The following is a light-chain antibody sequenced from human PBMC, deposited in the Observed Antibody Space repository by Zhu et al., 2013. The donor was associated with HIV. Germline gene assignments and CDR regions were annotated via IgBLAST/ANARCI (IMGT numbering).Light chain of an antibody. CDR3: STWDRRLNEVL. Sequence: QSVLTQPPSVSAAPGQKVTISCSGGSSNIEDNYVCWYQHLPGKAPKFLIYDNNKRFSGIPDRFSGSKSGTSATLTITGLQTGDEGDYYCSTWDRRLNEVLFGGGTKLTVL. CDR2: DNN. CDR1: SSNIEDNY. J-gene: IGLJ2*01. V-gene: IGLV1-51*01.